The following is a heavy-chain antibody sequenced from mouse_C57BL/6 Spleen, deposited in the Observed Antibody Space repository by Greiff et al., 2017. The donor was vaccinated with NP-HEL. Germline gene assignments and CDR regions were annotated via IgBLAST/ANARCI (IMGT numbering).Heavy chain of an antibody. CDR2: INPSNGGT. D-gene: IGHD1-1*01. CDR1: GYTFTSYW. J-gene: IGHJ4*01. Sequence: QVQLQQPGTDLVKPGASVKLSCKASGYTFTSYWMHWVKQRPGQGLEWIGNINPSNGGTYYNEKFKSKATLTVDKSSSTAYMQLSSLTSEDSAGYYCARSEGGYRGVVAPYAMDYWGQGTSVTVSS. V-gene: IGHV1-53*01. CDR3: ARSEGGYRGVVAPYAMDY.